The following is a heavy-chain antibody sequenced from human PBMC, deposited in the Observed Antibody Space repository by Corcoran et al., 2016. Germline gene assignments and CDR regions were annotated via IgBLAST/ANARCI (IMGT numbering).Heavy chain of an antibody. J-gene: IGHJ3*02. V-gene: IGHV5-51*01. CDR1: GYSFTSYW. D-gene: IGHD4-17*01. Sequence: EVQLVQSGAEVKKPGESLKISCKGYGYSFTSYWIGWVRQMPGKGLEWMGIIYPGDSDTRYSPSFQGQVTISADKSISTAYLQWSSLKASDTAMYYCATDHTTVVTPDAFDIWGQGTMVTVSS. CDR3: ATDHTTVVTPDAFDI. CDR2: IYPGDSDT.